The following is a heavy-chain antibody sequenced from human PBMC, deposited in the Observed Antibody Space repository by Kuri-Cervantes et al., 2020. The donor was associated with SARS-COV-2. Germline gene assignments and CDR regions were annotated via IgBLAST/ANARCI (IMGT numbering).Heavy chain of an antibody. J-gene: IGHJ4*02. CDR1: GYTFTGYY. CDR2: IHAGNGDT. CDR3: AREDQRYYQDSF. V-gene: IGHV1-3*01. Sequence: ASVKVSCKASGYTFTGYYMHWVRQAPGQGLEWMGWIHAGNGDTQYSQNFQGRVTITRDTSANTAYMELARLRYEDTAVYYCAREDQRYYQDSFWGQGTLVTVSS. D-gene: IGHD3-22*01.